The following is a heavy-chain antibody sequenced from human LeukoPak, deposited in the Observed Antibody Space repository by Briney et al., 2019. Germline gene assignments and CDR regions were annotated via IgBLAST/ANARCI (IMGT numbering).Heavy chain of an antibody. CDR2: IKSKTDGGTT. D-gene: IGHD3-16*02. CDR1: GFXFSNAW. J-gene: IGHJ4*02. CDR3: TTSPYIWGSYLSNY. V-gene: IGHV3-15*01. Sequence: GGSLRLSCVASGFXFSNAWISWVRQTPGKGLEWVGRIKSKTDGGTTDYAAPVKGRFTISRDDSKNTLYLQMNSLKTEDTALYYCTTSPYIWGSYLSNYWGQGTLVTVSS.